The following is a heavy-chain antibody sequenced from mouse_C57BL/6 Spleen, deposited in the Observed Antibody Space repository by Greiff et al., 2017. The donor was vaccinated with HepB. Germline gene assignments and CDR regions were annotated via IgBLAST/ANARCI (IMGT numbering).Heavy chain of an antibody. J-gene: IGHJ1*03. CDR3: ARDPLYGSSSYFDV. D-gene: IGHD1-1*01. CDR2: IHPNSGST. Sequence: VQLQQPGAELVKPGASVKLSCKASGYTFTSYWMHWVKQRPGQGLEWIGMIHPNSGSTNYNETFKSKATLTVDKSASTAYMQLSSLTSEDSAVYYCARDPLYGSSSYFDVRGTGTTVTVAS. V-gene: IGHV1-64*01. CDR1: GYTFTSYW.